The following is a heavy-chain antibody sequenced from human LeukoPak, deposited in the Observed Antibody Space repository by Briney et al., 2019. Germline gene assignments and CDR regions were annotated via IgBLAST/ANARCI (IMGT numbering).Heavy chain of an antibody. CDR3: VKGTYTAAH. J-gene: IGHJ4*02. CDR2: TSRSGDSI. V-gene: IGHV3-64D*06. D-gene: IGHD1-14*01. CDR1: VFTFSSYA. Sequence: GGSLRLSCSASVFTFSSYAMHWVRQAPGKGLEYVSATSRSGDSIYYADSVKGRISISRDNSKNTLYLQMSSLRAEDTAVYYCVKGTYTAAHWGQGTLVTVSS.